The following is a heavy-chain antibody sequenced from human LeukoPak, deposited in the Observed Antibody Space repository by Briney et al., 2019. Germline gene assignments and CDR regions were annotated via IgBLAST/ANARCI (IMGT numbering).Heavy chain of an antibody. J-gene: IGHJ4*02. D-gene: IGHD2-15*01. CDR1: GFTFSSYA. CDR2: ISYDGSNK. Sequence: GGSLRLSCTASGFTFSSYAMHGARQAPGKGLEWVAVISYDGSNKYYADSVKGRFTISRDNSKNTLYLQMNSLRAEDTAVYYWARAVPGYCSGGSCYVGYVNFWWQGTLVTVSS. CDR3: ARAVPGYCSGGSCYVGYVNF. V-gene: IGHV3-30-3*01.